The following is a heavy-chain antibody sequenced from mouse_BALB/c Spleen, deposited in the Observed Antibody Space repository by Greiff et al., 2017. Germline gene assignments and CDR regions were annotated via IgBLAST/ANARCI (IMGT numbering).Heavy chain of an antibody. V-gene: IGHV1S56*01. CDR2: IYPGDGST. CDR3: ARSHGMDY. J-gene: IGHJ4*01. CDR1: GYTFTSYD. Sequence: QVQLQQSGPELVKPGASVKISCKASGYTFTSYDINWVKQRPGQGLEWIGWIYPGDGSTKYNEKFKGKATLTADKSSSTAYMQLSSLTSENSAVYFCARSHGMDYWGQGTSVTVSS.